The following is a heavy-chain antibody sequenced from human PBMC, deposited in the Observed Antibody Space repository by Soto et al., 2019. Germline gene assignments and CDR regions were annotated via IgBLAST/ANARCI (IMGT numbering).Heavy chain of an antibody. CDR1: GFTFSSYS. J-gene: IGHJ6*02. Sequence: EVQLVESGGGLVKPGGSLRLSCAASGFTFSSYSMNWVRQAPGKGLEWVSSISSSSSYIYYADSVKGRFTISRDNAKNSLYLQMNSLRAEDTAVYYCARDWGSGGHYGMDVWGQGTTVTVSS. CDR2: ISSSSSYI. D-gene: IGHD6-19*01. V-gene: IGHV3-21*01. CDR3: ARDWGSGGHYGMDV.